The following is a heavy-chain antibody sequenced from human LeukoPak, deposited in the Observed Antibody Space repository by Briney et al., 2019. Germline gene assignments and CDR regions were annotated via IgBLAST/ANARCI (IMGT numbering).Heavy chain of an antibody. Sequence: SETLSLTCTVSGYSISSGYYWGWIRQPPGKGLEWIGSIYHSGSTYYNPSLKGRVTISVDTSKNQFSLKLSSVTAADTAVYYCARDGLKNLYNWFDPWGQGTLVTVSS. CDR1: GYSISSGYY. J-gene: IGHJ5*02. CDR2: IYHSGST. V-gene: IGHV4-38-2*02. D-gene: IGHD3/OR15-3a*01. CDR3: ARDGLKNLYNWFDP.